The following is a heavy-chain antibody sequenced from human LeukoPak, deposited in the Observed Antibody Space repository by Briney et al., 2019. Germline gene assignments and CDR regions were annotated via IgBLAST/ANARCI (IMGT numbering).Heavy chain of an antibody. Sequence: SSETLSLTCTVSGGSISSYYWSWIRQPPGKGLEWIGYIYYSGSTNYNPSLKSRVTISVDTSKNQFSLKLSSVTAADTAVYYCAREELTMVRGVITPGYWFDPWGQGTLVTVSS. J-gene: IGHJ5*02. CDR1: GGSISSYY. D-gene: IGHD3-10*01. CDR2: IYYSGST. CDR3: AREELTMVRGVITPGYWFDP. V-gene: IGHV4-59*01.